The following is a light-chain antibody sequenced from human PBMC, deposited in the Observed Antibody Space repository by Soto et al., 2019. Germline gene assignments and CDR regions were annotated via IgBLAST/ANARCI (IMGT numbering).Light chain of an antibody. CDR1: QSVSSY. J-gene: IGKJ1*01. CDR2: DAS. Sequence: EVVLTQSPVTLSFSPGERATLSCRASQSVSSYLAWYQQKPGQAPRLLIYDASNRATGIPARFSGSGSGTDFTLTISSLEPEDFAVYYCQQRRTFGQGTKVDIK. CDR3: QQRRT. V-gene: IGKV3-11*01.